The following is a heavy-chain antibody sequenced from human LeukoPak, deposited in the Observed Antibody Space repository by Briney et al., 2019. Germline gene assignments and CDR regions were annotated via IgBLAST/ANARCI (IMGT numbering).Heavy chain of an antibody. CDR3: AKALYGDYGRFDY. J-gene: IGHJ4*02. CDR1: IFTFSSSV. D-gene: IGHD4-17*01. CDR2: ISYDGSNK. V-gene: IGHV3-30*18. Sequence: GGSLRLSCAASIFTFSSSVMHWVRQAPGKGLEWVAVISYDGSNKYYADSVKGRFTISRDNSKNTLYLQMNSLRAEDTAVYYCAKALYGDYGRFDYWGQGTLVTVSS.